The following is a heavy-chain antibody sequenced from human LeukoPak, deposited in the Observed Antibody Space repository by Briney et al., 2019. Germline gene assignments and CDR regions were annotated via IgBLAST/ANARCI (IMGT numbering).Heavy chain of an antibody. CDR3: ASLTRWLQWEKGDAFDI. J-gene: IGHJ3*02. CDR2: INSSSSYI. CDR1: GFTFSSYS. D-gene: IGHD5-24*01. V-gene: IGHV3-21*01. Sequence: GGSLRLSCAASGFTFSSYSMNWVRQAPGKGLEWVSSINSSSSYIYYADSVKGRFTISRDNAKNSLYLQMNSLRAEDTAVYYCASLTRWLQWEKGDAFDIWGQGTMVTVSS.